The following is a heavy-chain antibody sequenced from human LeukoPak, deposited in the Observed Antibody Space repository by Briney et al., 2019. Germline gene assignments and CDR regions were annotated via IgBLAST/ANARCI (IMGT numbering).Heavy chain of an antibody. CDR1: GFTFSRNW. Sequence: GGSLRLSCVASGFTFSRNWLHWVRQVPRKGLVWVSRINTDGSTTNYADSVKGRFTISRDNTKNTLYLQMNSLRAEDSAVYFCTRGYNTASLDWGQGTRITVAS. V-gene: IGHV3-74*01. CDR3: TRGYNTASLD. D-gene: IGHD5-18*01. J-gene: IGHJ4*02. CDR2: INTDGSTT.